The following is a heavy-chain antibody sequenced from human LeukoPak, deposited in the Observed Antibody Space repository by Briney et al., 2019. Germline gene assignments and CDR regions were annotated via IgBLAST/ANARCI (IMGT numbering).Heavy chain of an antibody. Sequence: ASVKVSCKASGYAFTRYGISWVRQAPGQGLEWMGWISAYNGNRNSAQKFQGRVTMTTDTSTSTVYMELRSLRSDDPAVYYCARYGGGDSWGYFDCWGQGTLVTVSS. CDR3: ARYGGGDSWGYFDC. CDR1: GYAFTRYG. CDR2: ISAYNGNR. D-gene: IGHD2-21*02. V-gene: IGHV1-18*01. J-gene: IGHJ4*02.